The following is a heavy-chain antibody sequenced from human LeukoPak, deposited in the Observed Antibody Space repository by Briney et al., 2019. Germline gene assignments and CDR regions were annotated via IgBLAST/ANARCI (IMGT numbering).Heavy chain of an antibody. CDR3: AKGDGYNSADFFDY. CDR1: GFAFKTYA. CDR2: ISGSGAIT. Sequence: PGGSLRLSCAASGFAFKTYAMSWVRQAPGKGLEWVSAISGSGAITYYADSVKGRCTISRDNSENTLYVQMNRLRAEDTAVYYCAKGDGYNSADFFDYWGQGTLVTVSS. J-gene: IGHJ4*02. D-gene: IGHD5-24*01. V-gene: IGHV3-23*01.